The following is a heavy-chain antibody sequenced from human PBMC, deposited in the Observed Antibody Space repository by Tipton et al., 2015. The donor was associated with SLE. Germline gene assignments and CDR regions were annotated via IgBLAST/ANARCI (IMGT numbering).Heavy chain of an antibody. V-gene: IGHV4-34*01. J-gene: IGHJ5*02. D-gene: IGHD7-27*01. CDR3: TRHPSTGGSIDL. CDR1: GGSFSGFY. Sequence: TLSLTCAVYGGSFSGFYWSWIRQPPGKGLEWIGEINHSGITNYNPSLKSRITISIDTSKKHFSLHLRSVTAADTALYYCTRHPSTGGSIDLWGPGTSVTVSS. CDR2: INHSGIT.